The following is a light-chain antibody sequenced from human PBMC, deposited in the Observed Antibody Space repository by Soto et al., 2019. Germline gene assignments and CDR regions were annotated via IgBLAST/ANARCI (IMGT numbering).Light chain of an antibody. CDR2: GAS. CDR3: QQHGYSPTYT. CDR1: QSVSSSY. V-gene: IGKV3-20*01. Sequence: EIVLTQSPDTLSLSPGERATLSCRASQSVSSSYLDWYQHKPGQAPRLLIYGASSRATGIPDRFSGSGSGTDFTLTISRLEPEDFAVYYCQQHGYSPTYTFGQGTKLEIK. J-gene: IGKJ2*01.